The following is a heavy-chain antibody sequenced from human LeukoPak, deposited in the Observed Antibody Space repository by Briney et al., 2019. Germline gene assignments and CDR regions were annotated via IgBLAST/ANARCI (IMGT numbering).Heavy chain of an antibody. D-gene: IGHD3-3*01. Sequence: GGSLRLSCAASGFTVSSNYMSWVRQAPGKGLEWVSVIYSGGSTYYADSVKGRFTISRDNAKNSLYLQMNSLRAEDTAVYYCAREKTYYDFWSGYANDYYYGMDVWGQGTTVTVPS. CDR3: AREKTYYDFWSGYANDYYYGMDV. V-gene: IGHV3-53*01. CDR1: GFTVSSNY. CDR2: IYSGGST. J-gene: IGHJ6*02.